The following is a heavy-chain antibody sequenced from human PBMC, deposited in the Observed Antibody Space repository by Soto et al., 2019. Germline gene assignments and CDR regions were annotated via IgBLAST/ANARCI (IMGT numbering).Heavy chain of an antibody. J-gene: IGHJ4*02. Sequence: GGSLRLSCAASGFPLSSYRMHWGRQAPGKGVVWVSRINGDGSSITYADSVKGRFTISRDNAKNTLYLQMNSLRAEDAAVYYCTRRGCSTTGCYFNWGRGTLVTVSS. CDR1: GFPLSSYR. V-gene: IGHV3-74*03. CDR3: TRRGCSTTGCYFN. CDR2: INGDGSSI. D-gene: IGHD2-2*01.